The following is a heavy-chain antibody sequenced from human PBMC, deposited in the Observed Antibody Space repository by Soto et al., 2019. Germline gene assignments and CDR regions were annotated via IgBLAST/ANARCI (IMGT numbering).Heavy chain of an antibody. CDR3: ARGAYLGEQQLVYYYYGMDV. J-gene: IGHJ6*02. D-gene: IGHD6-13*01. CDR2: ISSSSSTI. CDR1: GFTFSSYS. Sequence: GGSLRLSCAASGFTFSSYSMNWVRQAPGKGLEWVSYISSSSSTIYYADSVKGRFTISRDNAKNSLYLQMNSLRDEDTAVYYCARGAYLGEQQLVYYYYGMDVWGQGTTVTVSS. V-gene: IGHV3-48*02.